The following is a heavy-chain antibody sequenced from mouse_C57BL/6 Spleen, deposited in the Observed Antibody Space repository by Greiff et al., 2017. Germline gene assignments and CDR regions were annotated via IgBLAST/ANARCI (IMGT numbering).Heavy chain of an antibody. CDR1: GYAFTNYL. D-gene: IGHD4-1*01. J-gene: IGHJ2*01. V-gene: IGHV1-54*01. CDR3: ARYWDGGYFDY. Sequence: QVQLQQSGAELVRPGTSVKVSCKASGYAFTNYLIEWVKQRPGQGLEWIGVINPGSGGPNYNEKFKGKATLTADKSSSTAYMQLSSLTSEDSAVYFCARYWDGGYFDYWGQGTTLTVSS. CDR2: INPGSGGP.